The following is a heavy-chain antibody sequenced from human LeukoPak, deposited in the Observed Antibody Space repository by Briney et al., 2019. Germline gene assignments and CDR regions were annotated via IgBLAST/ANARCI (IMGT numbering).Heavy chain of an antibody. Sequence: PSQTLSLTCTVSGGSISSGDYYWSWIRQPPGKGLEWIGYIYYSGSTYYNPSLKSRVTISVDTSKNQFSLKLSSVTAADTAVYYCARDVADWPVYYGEFDYWGQETLVTVSS. D-gene: IGHD3-10*01. CDR3: ARDVADWPVYYGEFDY. V-gene: IGHV4-30-4*01. CDR1: GGSISSGDYY. CDR2: IYYSGST. J-gene: IGHJ4*02.